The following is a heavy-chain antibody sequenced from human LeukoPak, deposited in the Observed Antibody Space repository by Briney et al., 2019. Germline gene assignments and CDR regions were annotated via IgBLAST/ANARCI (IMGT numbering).Heavy chain of an antibody. J-gene: IGHJ3*02. CDR3: TTAPCSTATCNQDDAFDT. Sequence: GGSLRLSCTGSGFTFNNTWMTWVRQAPEKGLEWIGRIKSKYDGGTTDYAEPVKGRFSISRDDSKNTLYLQMSSLKSEDTAVYYCTTAPCSTATCNQDDAFDTWGQGIMVTVSS. V-gene: IGHV3-15*05. D-gene: IGHD2-15*01. CDR2: IKSKYDGGTT. CDR1: GFTFNNTW.